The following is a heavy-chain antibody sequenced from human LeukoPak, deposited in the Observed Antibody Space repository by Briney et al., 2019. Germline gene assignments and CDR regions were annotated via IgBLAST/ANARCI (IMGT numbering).Heavy chain of an antibody. CDR2: INHSGST. V-gene: IGHV4-34*01. J-gene: IGHJ5*02. CDR1: GGSFSGYY. D-gene: IGHD3-22*01. Sequence: PSETLSLTCAVYGGSFSGYYWSWIRQPPGKGLEWIGEINHSGSTNYNPSLKSRVTISVDTSKNQFSLKLSSVTAADTAVYYCARVDYYDRSGYTPWGQGTLVTVSS. CDR3: ARVDYYDRSGYTP.